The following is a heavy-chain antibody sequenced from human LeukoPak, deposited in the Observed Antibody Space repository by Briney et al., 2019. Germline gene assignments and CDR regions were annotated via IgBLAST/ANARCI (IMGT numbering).Heavy chain of an antibody. D-gene: IGHD6-19*01. CDR3: AKDDGVAVAGTGTFDP. CDR2: ISYDGSNK. Sequence: AGGSLRLSCAASGFTFSSYGMHWVRQAPGKGLEWVAVISYDGSNKYYADSVKGRFTISRDNSKNTLYLQMSSLRAEDTAVYYCAKDDGVAVAGTGTFDPWGQGTLVTVSS. V-gene: IGHV3-30*18. CDR1: GFTFSSYG. J-gene: IGHJ5*02.